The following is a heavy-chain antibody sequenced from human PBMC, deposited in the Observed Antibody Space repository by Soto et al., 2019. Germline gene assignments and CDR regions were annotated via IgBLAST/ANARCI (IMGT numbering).Heavy chain of an antibody. D-gene: IGHD6-13*01. CDR1: GFTFSSYW. J-gene: IGHJ2*01. Sequence: GGSLRLSCAASGFTFSSYWMSWVRQAPGKGLEWVANIKQDGSEKYYVDSVKGRFTISRDNAKNSLYLQMNSLRAEDTAVYYCARDNDGAAAAVRGLDWYFDLWGRGTLVTVSS. CDR3: ARDNDGAAAAVRGLDWYFDL. V-gene: IGHV3-7*05. CDR2: IKQDGSEK.